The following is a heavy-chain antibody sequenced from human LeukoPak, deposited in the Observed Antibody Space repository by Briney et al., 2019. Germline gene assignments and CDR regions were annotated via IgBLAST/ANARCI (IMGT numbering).Heavy chain of an antibody. CDR2: IYYSGST. CDR3: ARTYGSSGLGYFDL. Sequence: SETLSLTCTVSGGSISSYYWSWIRQPPGKGLEWIGYIYYSGSTNYSPSLKSRLTISVDTSKNQFSLKLSSVTAADTAVHYCARTYGSSGLGYFDLWGRGTLVTVSS. CDR1: GGSISSYY. J-gene: IGHJ2*01. V-gene: IGHV4-59*01. D-gene: IGHD6-13*01.